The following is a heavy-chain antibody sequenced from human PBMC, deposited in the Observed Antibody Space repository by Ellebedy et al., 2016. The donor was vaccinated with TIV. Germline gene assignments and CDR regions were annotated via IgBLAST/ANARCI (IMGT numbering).Heavy chain of an antibody. J-gene: IGHJ3*02. V-gene: IGHV1-24*01. CDR2: FDPEDGET. Sequence: ASVKVSCXVSGYTLTELSMHWVRQAPGKGLEWMGGFDPEDGETIYAQKFQGRVTMTEDTSTDTAYMELSSLRSEDTAVYYCATDSVTMVRGVYYAFDIWGQGTMVTVSS. CDR1: GYTLTELS. D-gene: IGHD3-10*01. CDR3: ATDSVTMVRGVYYAFDI.